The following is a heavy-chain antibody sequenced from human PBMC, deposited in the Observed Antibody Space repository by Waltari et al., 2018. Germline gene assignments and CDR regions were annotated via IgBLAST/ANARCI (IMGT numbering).Heavy chain of an antibody. J-gene: IGHJ2*01. V-gene: IGHV4-39*01. D-gene: IGHD1-26*01. CDR3: ARVGPGVYWYFDL. CDR1: GGSIRSSTFY. CDR2: ISYSGST. Sequence: QLLLQESGPGLVKPSEPLSLTCALSGGSIRSSTFYWGWVRQPPGKGLEWIGSISYSGSTYYNPSLKSRVTISVDTSKNQFSLNLSSVTAADTSVYYCARVGPGVYWYFDLWGRGTLVRVSS.